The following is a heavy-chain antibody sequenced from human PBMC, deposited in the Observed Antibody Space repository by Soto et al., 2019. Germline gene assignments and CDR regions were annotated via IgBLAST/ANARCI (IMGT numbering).Heavy chain of an antibody. D-gene: IGHD3-10*01. V-gene: IGHV3-53*04. CDR3: VRGRYGSEIH. CDR1: GFTVSSNY. CDR2: VYSGGAT. J-gene: IGHJ4*02. Sequence: EVRLVESGGGLVQPGGSLRLSCAASGFTVSSNYMTWVRQAPGKGLEWVSLVYSGGATHYAASVKGRFTISTHSSQHTLFVQMNSLRTEDTATYYCVRGRYGSEIHWGQGTKVTVSS.